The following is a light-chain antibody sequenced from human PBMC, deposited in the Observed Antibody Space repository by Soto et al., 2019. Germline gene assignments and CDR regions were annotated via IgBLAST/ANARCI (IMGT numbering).Light chain of an antibody. CDR1: QDISIW. V-gene: IGKV1-5*03. J-gene: IGKJ5*01. CDR2: KAS. Sequence: DIQMTQSPSTLSASVGDRVTITCRASQDISIWLAWYQQKPGKAPNLLIYKASSLESGVPSRFSGSGSGTEFTLTISSLQPDDFATYYCQQYESLPLTFGQGTRLEIK. CDR3: QQYESLPLT.